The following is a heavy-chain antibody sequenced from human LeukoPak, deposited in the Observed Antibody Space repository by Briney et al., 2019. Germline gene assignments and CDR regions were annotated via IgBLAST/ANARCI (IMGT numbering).Heavy chain of an antibody. D-gene: IGHD5-18*01. V-gene: IGHV1-2*02. CDR1: GYTFTGYY. CDR2: INPNSGGT. CDR3: ARDTAMVTYWFDP. Sequence: GASVKVSCKASGYTFTGYYMHWVRQAPGQGLEWMGWINPNSGGTNYAQKFQGRDTMTRDTSISTAYMELSRLRSDDTAVYYCARDTAMVTYWFDPWGQGTLVTVSS. J-gene: IGHJ5*02.